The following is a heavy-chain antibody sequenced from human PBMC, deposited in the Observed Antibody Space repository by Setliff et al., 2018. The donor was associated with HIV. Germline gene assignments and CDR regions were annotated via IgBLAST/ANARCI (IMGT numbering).Heavy chain of an antibody. J-gene: IGHJ2*01. CDR1: GFTFSSYD. Sequence: PGGSLRLSCAASGFTFSSYDMHWVRQATGKGLEWFSAIGTAGDTYYPGSVKGRFTISRENAKNSLYLQMNSLRAGDTAVYYCARDPYRGRSYWYFDLWGQGTLVTVSS. D-gene: IGHD3-10*01. CDR2: IGTAGDT. V-gene: IGHV3-13*01. CDR3: ARDPYRGRSYWYFDL.